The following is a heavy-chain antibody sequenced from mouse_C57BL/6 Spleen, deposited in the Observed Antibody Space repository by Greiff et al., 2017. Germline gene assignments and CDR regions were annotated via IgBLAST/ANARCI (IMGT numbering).Heavy chain of an antibody. V-gene: IGHV5-17*01. CDR1: GFTFSDYG. D-gene: IGHD3-3*01. J-gene: IGHJ2*01. CDR2: ISSGSSTI. Sequence: EVKLVESGGGLVKPGGSLKLSCAASGFTFSDYGMHWVRQAPEKGLAWVAYISSGSSTIYYADTVKGRFTISRDNAKNTLFLQMTSLRSEDTAMYYCARRAFNRYLDYWGQGTTLTVSS. CDR3: ARRAFNRYLDY.